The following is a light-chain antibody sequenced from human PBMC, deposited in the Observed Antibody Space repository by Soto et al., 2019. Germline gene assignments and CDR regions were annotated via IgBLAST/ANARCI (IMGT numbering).Light chain of an antibody. CDR3: QKSGT. CDR2: DAS. V-gene: IGKV3-11*01. Sequence: EIVLTQSPATLSLSPGERATLSCRASQSVSNHLGWYHQKPAQAPRLLIYDASNRATAIPARFSGSGSRTDFTLTIGSLEPEDFAVYDCQKSGTFGQGTRLEIK. CDR1: QSVSNH. J-gene: IGKJ5*01.